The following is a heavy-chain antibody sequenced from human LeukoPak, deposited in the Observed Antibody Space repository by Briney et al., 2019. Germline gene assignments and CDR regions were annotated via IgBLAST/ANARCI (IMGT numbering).Heavy chain of an antibody. D-gene: IGHD2-15*01. J-gene: IGHJ5*02. CDR3: ARTVVAATPDYNWFDP. CDR1: GYTFTGYY. CDR2: INPNSGGT. V-gene: IGHV1-2*02. Sequence: ASVKVSCKASGYTFTGYYMHWVRQAPGQGLEWMGWINPNSGGTNYAQKFQGRVTMTRDTSISTAYMELSRLRSDDTAVYYCARTVVAATPDYNWFDPWVQGTLVTVSS.